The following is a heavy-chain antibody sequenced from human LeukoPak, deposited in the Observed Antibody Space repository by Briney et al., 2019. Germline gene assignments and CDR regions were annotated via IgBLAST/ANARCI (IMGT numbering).Heavy chain of an antibody. V-gene: IGHV3-53*01. CDR1: GFTVSSNY. D-gene: IGHD4-23*01. J-gene: IGHJ4*02. CDR3: ARDRGTVVTPVGY. CDR2: IYSGGST. Sequence: RGGSLRLSCAASGFTVSSNYMSWVRQAPGKGLEWVSVIYSGGSTYYADSVKGRFTISRDNAKNSLYLQMNSLRAEDTAVYYCARDRGTVVTPVGYWGQGTLVTVSS.